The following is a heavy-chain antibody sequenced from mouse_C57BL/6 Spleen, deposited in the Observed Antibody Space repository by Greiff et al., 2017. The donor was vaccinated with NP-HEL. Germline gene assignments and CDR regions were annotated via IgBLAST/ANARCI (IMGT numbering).Heavy chain of an antibody. CDR2: ISDGGSYT. V-gene: IGHV5-4*01. CDR1: GFTFSSYA. J-gene: IGHJ4*01. D-gene: IGHD2-14*01. Sequence: EVQGVESGGGLVKPGGSLKLSCAASGFTFSSYAMSWVRQTPEKRLEWVATISDGGSYTYYPDNVKGRFTISRDNAKNNLYLQMSHLKSEDTAMYYCAREGDRTRYYYAMDYWGQGTSVTVSS. CDR3: AREGDRTRYYYAMDY.